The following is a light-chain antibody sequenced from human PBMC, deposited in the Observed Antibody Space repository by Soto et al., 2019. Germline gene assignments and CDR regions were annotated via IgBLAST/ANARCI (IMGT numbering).Light chain of an antibody. Sequence: EIVLTQSPGTLSLSPGERATLSCRASQSVSSSYLAWYQQKPGQAPRPLIYGASSRAIGIPDRFSGSGSGTDFNLTISRLEPEEFAVYYCQQYGSSPWTFGQGTKVEIK. V-gene: IGKV3-20*01. CDR3: QQYGSSPWT. CDR2: GAS. J-gene: IGKJ1*01. CDR1: QSVSSSY.